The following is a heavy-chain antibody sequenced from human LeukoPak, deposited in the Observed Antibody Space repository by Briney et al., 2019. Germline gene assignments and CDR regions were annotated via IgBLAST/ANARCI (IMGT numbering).Heavy chain of an antibody. Sequence: PGGSLRLSCAASGFTFSSYAMSWVRQAPGKGLEWVSAISGSGGSTYYADSVKGRFTISRDNSKNTLYLQMNSLRAEDTAAYYCAKAIQSGSSTGVFDYWGQGTLVTVSS. V-gene: IGHV3-23*01. CDR2: ISGSGGST. CDR1: GFTFSSYA. D-gene: IGHD1-26*01. CDR3: AKAIQSGSSTGVFDY. J-gene: IGHJ4*02.